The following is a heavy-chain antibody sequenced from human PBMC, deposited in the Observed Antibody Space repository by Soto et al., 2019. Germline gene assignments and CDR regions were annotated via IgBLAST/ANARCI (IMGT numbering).Heavy chain of an antibody. CDR1: GGTFSSYA. CDR3: ARAGEMATISHYFDY. J-gene: IGHJ4*02. V-gene: IGHV1-69*13. D-gene: IGHD5-12*01. CDR2: IIPIFGTA. Sequence: GASVKVSCKASGGTFSSYAISWVRQAPGQGLEWMGGIIPIFGTANYAQKFQGRVTITADESTSTAYMELSSLRSEDTAVYYCARAGEMATISHYFDYWGQGTLVTVSS.